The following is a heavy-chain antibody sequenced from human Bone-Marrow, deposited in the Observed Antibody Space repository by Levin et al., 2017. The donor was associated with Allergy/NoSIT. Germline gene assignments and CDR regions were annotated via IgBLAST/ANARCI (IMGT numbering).Heavy chain of an antibody. CDR2: IYYSGST. J-gene: IGHJ4*02. V-gene: IGHV4-39*01. Sequence: PSETLSLTCTVSGGSISSSSYHWGWIRQPPGKGLEWIGSIYYSGSTYYNPSLKSRVTMSVDTSKNQFSLKLSSVTAADTAVYFCARHRSGSSSLGAYWGQGTLVTVSS. CDR1: GGSISSSSYH. D-gene: IGHD6-6*01. CDR3: ARHRSGSSSLGAY.